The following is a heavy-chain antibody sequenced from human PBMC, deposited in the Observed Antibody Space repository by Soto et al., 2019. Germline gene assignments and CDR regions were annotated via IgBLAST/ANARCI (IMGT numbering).Heavy chain of an antibody. J-gene: IGHJ4*02. CDR3: ARGSYYSGWV. CDR1: GDSVSSTSAA. Sequence: SQTLSLTCAISGDSVSSTSAAWICIMQSPSRCLEWLGRTYYRSKWYSDYAVSVKSRITINPDTSKNQFSLQLDSVTPEDTAVYYCARGSYYSGWVWGQGTLVTVSS. V-gene: IGHV6-1*01. CDR2: TYYRSKWYS. D-gene: IGHD6-19*01.